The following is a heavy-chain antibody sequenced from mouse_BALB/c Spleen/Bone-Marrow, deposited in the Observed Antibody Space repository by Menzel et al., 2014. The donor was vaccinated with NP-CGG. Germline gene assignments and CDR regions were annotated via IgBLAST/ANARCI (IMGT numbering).Heavy chain of an antibody. V-gene: IGHV5-6-5*01. CDR2: ISSGGST. CDR1: GFTFSSYA. D-gene: IGHD1-1*01. CDR3: ARWYYGSGFAY. Sequence: EVNLVESGGGLVKPGGSLKLSCAASGFTFSSYAMSWVRQTPEKRLEWVASISSGGSTYYPDSVKGRFTISRDNARNILYLQMSSLRSEDTAMYYCARWYYGSGFAYWGQGTLVTVSA. J-gene: IGHJ3*01.